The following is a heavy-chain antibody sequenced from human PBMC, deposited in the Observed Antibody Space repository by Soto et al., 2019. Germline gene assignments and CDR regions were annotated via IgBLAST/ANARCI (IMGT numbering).Heavy chain of an antibody. D-gene: IGHD3-22*01. J-gene: IGHJ4*01. CDR3: ARLPYYYDSSGYYSFDY. V-gene: IGHV4-39*01. Sequence: ASETLSLTCTVSGGSISSSSYYWGWIRQPPGKGLEWIGSIYYSGSTYYNPSLKSRVTISVDTSKNQFSLKLSSVTAADTAVYYCARLPYYYDSSGYYSFDYWGQGTLVTVSS. CDR2: IYYSGST. CDR1: GGSISSSSYY.